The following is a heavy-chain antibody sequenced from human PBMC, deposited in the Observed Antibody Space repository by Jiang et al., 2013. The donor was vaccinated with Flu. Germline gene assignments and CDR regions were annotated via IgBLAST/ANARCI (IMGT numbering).Heavy chain of an antibody. D-gene: IGHD2-8*01. Sequence: PGGSLRLSCAASGFTFSSYSMNWVRQAPGKGLEWVSGISAGGSSTYYADSVKGRFTISRGNSKNTLYLQMNSLRAEDTAVYYCAKGVGRPLYGMDVWGQGTTVTVSS. CDR3: AKGVGRPLYGMDV. CDR1: GFTFSSYS. J-gene: IGHJ6*02. CDR2: ISAGGSST. V-gene: IGHV3-23*01.